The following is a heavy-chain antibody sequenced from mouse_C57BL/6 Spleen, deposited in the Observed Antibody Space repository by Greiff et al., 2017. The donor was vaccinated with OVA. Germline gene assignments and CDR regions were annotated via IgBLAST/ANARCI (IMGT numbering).Heavy chain of an antibody. V-gene: IGHV1-55*01. Sequence: QVQLQQPGAELVKPGASVKMSCKASGYTFTSYWITWVKQRPGQGLEWIGDIYPGSGSTNYNEKFKSKATLTVDTSSSTAYMQLSSLTSEDSAVYYCARSNPVTAGWFAYWGQGTLVTVSA. CDR1: GYTFTSYW. CDR3: ARSNPVTAGWFAY. CDR2: IYPGSGST. D-gene: IGHD2-5*01. J-gene: IGHJ3*01.